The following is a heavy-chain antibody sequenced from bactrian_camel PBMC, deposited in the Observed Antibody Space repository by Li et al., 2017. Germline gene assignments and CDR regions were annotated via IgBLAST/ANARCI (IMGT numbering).Heavy chain of an antibody. CDR3: SLAHQYGGTWFAATNY. Sequence: HVQLVESGGGSVQAGGSLRLSCAVSGYTSSINYMGWYRQSPGKEREKVSTIRRDGATTYTDSVKGRFTMSRDNAKSMLYLQLNSLKSDDTAMYYCSLAHQYGGTWFAATNYWGQGTQVTVS. CDR2: IRRDGAT. V-gene: IGHV3S53*01. CDR1: GYTSSINY. J-gene: IGHJ4*01. D-gene: IGHD2*01.